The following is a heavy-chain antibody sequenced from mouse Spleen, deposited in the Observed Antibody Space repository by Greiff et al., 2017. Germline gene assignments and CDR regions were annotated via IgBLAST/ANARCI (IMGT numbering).Heavy chain of an antibody. Sequence: VQLQQSGAELVRPGTSVKLSCKASGYTFTSYWMHWVKQRPGQGLEWIGVIDPSDSYTNYNQKFKGKATLTVDTSSSTAYMQLSSLTSEDSAVYYCARLDSSGPGAMDYWGQGTSVTVSS. J-gene: IGHJ4*01. CDR3: ARLDSSGPGAMDY. D-gene: IGHD3-2*01. CDR1: GYTFTSYW. V-gene: IGHV1-59*01. CDR2: IDPSDSYT.